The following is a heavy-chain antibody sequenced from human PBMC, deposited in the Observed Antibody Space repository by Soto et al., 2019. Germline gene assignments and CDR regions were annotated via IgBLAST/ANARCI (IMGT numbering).Heavy chain of an antibody. V-gene: IGHV3-21*01. Sequence: GSLRLSCTASGFTFSSYAMNWVRQAPGKGLEWVSSISSSSSYIYYADSVKGRFTISRDNAKNSLYLQMNSLRAEDTAVYYCARDSERTPANRGQGTLVTVSS. CDR3: ARDSERTPAN. J-gene: IGHJ4*02. CDR2: ISSSSSYI. CDR1: GFTFSSYA.